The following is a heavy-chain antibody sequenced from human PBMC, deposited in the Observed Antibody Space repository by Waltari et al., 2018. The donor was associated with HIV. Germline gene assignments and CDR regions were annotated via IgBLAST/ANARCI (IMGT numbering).Heavy chain of an antibody. J-gene: IGHJ5*02. CDR2: IIPAIGLA. V-gene: IGHV1-69*04. Sequence: VQVVQSGTEVKKPGSSVKVSCQASGDTLSNYAASWVRQAPGQGLEWMGRIIPAIGLAMPTDKVQGRVTINADKSTNSAYMKLGGLRAVDTALYFCALGRVYYIRSGRENLGGFDPWGPGTLVSVSS. CDR1: GDTLSNYA. D-gene: IGHD3-10*02. CDR3: ALGRVYYIRSGRENLGGFDP.